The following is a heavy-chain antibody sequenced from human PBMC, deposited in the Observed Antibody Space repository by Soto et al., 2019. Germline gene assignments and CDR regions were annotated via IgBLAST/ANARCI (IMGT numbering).Heavy chain of an antibody. V-gene: IGHV1-3*04. D-gene: IGHD3-10*01. J-gene: IGHJ4*02. CDR3: ARDRRGEAGLPLDY. CDR2: ISTDNGNT. CDR1: GYPFTTYA. Sequence: QVQLVQSGAEVKKPGASVKVSCKASGYPFTTYAIHWVRQAPGQSLEWMGWISTDNGNTKYSQKFQGRLTITRDTSATTAYMELSSLRSEDTAVYYCARDRRGEAGLPLDYWGQGTLVTVSS.